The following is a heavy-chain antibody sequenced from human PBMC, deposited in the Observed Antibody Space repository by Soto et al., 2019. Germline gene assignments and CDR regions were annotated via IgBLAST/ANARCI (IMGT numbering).Heavy chain of an antibody. J-gene: IGHJ6*02. D-gene: IGHD2-15*01. CDR2: IHRSGST. Sequence: TETLSLTCTVYGGPLSGYFWSWIRQPPGKGLEWIGEIHRSGSTNYSPSLKSRVTISADTSNSQLSLRLTSVTAADTAVYYCARGSDSAWELLWVWGQGTTVTV. V-gene: IGHV4-34*01. CDR1: GGPLSGYF. CDR3: ARGSDSAWELLWV.